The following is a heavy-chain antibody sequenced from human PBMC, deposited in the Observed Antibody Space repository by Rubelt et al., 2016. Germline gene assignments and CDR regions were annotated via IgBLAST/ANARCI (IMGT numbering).Heavy chain of an antibody. J-gene: IGHJ4*02. CDR2: ISAYNGNT. V-gene: IGHV1-18*01. D-gene: IGHD4-23*01. Sequence: QVQLVQSGAEVKKPGASVKVSCKASGYTFTSYGISWVRQAPGQGLEWMGWISAYNGNTNYAQKPQGRVTMTTDTSTSTAYMERRSLRSDDTAVYYCARDVGGNSVLYYFDYWGQGTLVTVSS. CDR3: ARDVGGNSVLYYFDY. CDR1: GYTFTSYG.